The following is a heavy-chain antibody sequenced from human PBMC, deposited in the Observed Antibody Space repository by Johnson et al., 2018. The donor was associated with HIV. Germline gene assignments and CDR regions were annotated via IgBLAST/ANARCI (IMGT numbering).Heavy chain of an antibody. CDR1: GFTFSSYA. Sequence: QVQLVESGGGLVQPGGSLRLSCAASGFTFSSYAMHWVRQAPGKGLEWVAVISYDGSNKYYADSVKGRFPISRDNSKNTLYLQMSSLRAEDTAIYYCARDSGKWSGVRFAFDIWGQGTMVTVSS. CDR2: ISYDGSNK. CDR3: ARDSGKWSGVRFAFDI. D-gene: IGHD3-10*01. J-gene: IGHJ3*02. V-gene: IGHV3-30*04.